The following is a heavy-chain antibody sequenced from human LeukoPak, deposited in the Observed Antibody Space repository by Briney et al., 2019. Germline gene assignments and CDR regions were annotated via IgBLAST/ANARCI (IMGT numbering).Heavy chain of an antibody. CDR2: ISSSGSTI. J-gene: IGHJ5*02. D-gene: IGHD6-25*01. CDR1: GLTFSDYY. Sequence: GGSLRLSCAASGLTFSDYYMSWIRQAPGKGLEWVSYISSSGSTIYYADSVKGRFTISRDNAKNSLYLQMNSLGAEDTAVYYWAKIPCGRLLVSNYLDLWGRGTLVSVSS. CDR3: AKIPCGRLLVSNYLDL. V-gene: IGHV3-11*01.